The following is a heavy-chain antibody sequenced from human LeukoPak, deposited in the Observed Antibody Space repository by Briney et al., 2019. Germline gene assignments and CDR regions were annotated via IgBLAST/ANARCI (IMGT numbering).Heavy chain of an antibody. CDR1: GCTFSSYP. D-gene: IGHD3-22*01. CDR3: AKECGRDYDDRAFDI. Sequence: TGGSLRLSCAASGCTFSSYPMNWVRQSPERGLEWVSAISGTGGSTSYADSLKGRFTISRDNSKNTLYLQMSSLTAEDTAVYYCAKECGRDYDDRAFDIWGQGTMVTVSS. V-gene: IGHV3-23*01. J-gene: IGHJ3*02. CDR2: ISGTGGST.